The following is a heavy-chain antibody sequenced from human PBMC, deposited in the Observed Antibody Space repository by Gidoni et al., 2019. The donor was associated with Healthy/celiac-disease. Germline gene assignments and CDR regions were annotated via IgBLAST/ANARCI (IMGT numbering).Heavy chain of an antibody. J-gene: IGHJ4*02. D-gene: IGHD3-22*01. V-gene: IGHV1-46*01. CDR2: INPSGGST. CDR3: ARVAQGGYYSSLGY. CDR1: GYPFTSYY. Sequence: QVQLVQSGAEVKKPGASVKVSCKASGYPFTSYYMPWVLQAPGQGLEWMGIINPSGGSTSYAQKFQGRVTMTRDTSTSTVYMELSSLRSEDTAVYYCARVAQGGYYSSLGYWGQGTLVTVSS.